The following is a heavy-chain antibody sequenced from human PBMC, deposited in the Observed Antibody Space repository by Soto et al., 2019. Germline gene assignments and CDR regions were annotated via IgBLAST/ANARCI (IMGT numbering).Heavy chain of an antibody. CDR3: ARDANDYGYYFDS. Sequence: PGGSLRLSCAASGLTFRSYWMHWVRQAPGKGLVWVSYISKSSSTILYADSVKGRFTISRDNAKNSLYLQMNSLRDEDTAVYYCARDANDYGYYFDSWGQGTLVTVSS. D-gene: IGHD4-17*01. CDR1: GLTFRSYW. J-gene: IGHJ4*02. CDR2: ISKSSSTI. V-gene: IGHV3-48*02.